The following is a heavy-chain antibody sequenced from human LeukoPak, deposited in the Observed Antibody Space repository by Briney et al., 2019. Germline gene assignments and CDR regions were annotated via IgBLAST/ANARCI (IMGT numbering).Heavy chain of an antibody. Sequence: PGGSLRLSCAASGITFSSYAMSWVRQTAGKGLEWDSSISGSGGSTYYADSVKGRFTISRDNSKNTLYLQMNNLRAEDTALYYCAKIRRDSSGGYGTYFDYWGQGTLVTVSS. D-gene: IGHD6-19*01. CDR3: AKIRRDSSGGYGTYFDY. CDR2: ISGSGGST. CDR1: GITFSSYA. J-gene: IGHJ4*02. V-gene: IGHV3-23*01.